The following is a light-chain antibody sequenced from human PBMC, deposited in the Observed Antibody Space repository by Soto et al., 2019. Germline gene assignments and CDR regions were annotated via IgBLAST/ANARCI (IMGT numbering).Light chain of an antibody. CDR2: GAS. J-gene: IGKJ1*01. CDR3: QQYNNWPRT. Sequence: EIVMTQSPATLSVSPGETATLSCRASQSVSSNLAWYQQIPGQAPRLLIYGASTRATGIPARFSGSGSGTEFPLTISSLQSEDFAVYYCQQYNNWPRTFGQGTKVEIK. V-gene: IGKV3-15*01. CDR1: QSVSSN.